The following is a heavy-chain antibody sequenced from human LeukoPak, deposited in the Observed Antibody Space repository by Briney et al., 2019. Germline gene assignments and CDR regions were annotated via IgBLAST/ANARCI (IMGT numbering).Heavy chain of an antibody. D-gene: IGHD1-26*01. CDR2: ISPNSGGT. Sequence: ASVKVSCKASGYTFTGYYMHWVRQAPGQGLEWMGWISPNSGGTNYTQKFQGRVTMNRDTSISTAYMELSRLRSDDTAVYYCARGWSGSYYSHYYYYMDVWGKGTTVTVSS. CDR3: ARGWSGSYYSHYYYYMDV. CDR1: GYTFTGYY. J-gene: IGHJ6*03. V-gene: IGHV1-2*02.